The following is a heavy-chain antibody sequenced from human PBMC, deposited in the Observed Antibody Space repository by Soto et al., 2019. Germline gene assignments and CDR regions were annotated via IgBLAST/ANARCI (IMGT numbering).Heavy chain of an antibody. Sequence: QVQLQESGPGLVKPSETLSLTCTVSGGSVSSGSYYWSWIRQPPGKGLEWIGYIYYSGSTNYNPVLKSRVTISVDTSKNQFSLKLSSVTAADTAVYYCARSLNRYSYDSSGYYGYWGQGTLVTVSS. CDR2: IYYSGST. J-gene: IGHJ4*02. CDR1: GGSVSSGSYY. V-gene: IGHV4-61*01. CDR3: ARSLNRYSYDSSGYYGY. D-gene: IGHD3-22*01.